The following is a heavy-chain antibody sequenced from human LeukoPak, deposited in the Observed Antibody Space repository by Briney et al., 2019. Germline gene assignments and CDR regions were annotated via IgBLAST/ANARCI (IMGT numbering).Heavy chain of an antibody. D-gene: IGHD5-24*01. CDR3: ASDGQEMATAGPRYYFDY. Sequence: ASVKVSCKASGYTFTGYYMHWVRQAPGQGLEWMGIINPSGGSTSYAQKFQGRVTMTRDMSTSTVYMELSSLRSEDAAVYYCASDGQEMATAGPRYYFDYWGQGTLVTVSS. CDR1: GYTFTGYY. J-gene: IGHJ4*02. V-gene: IGHV1-46*01. CDR2: INPSGGST.